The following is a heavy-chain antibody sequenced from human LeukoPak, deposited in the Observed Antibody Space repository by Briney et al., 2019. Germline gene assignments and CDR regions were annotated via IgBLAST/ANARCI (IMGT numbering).Heavy chain of an antibody. CDR2: IYYSGST. V-gene: IGHV4-59*05. Sequence: GSLRLSCAASGFTFSSYSMNWVRQAPGKGLEWIGSIYYSGSTYYNPSLKSRVTISVDTSKNQFSLKLSSVTAADTAVYYCARSPYDYVWGSYRSSPARFDPWGQGTLVTVSS. D-gene: IGHD3-16*02. J-gene: IGHJ5*02. CDR3: ARSPYDYVWGSYRSSPARFDP. CDR1: GFTFSSYSMN.